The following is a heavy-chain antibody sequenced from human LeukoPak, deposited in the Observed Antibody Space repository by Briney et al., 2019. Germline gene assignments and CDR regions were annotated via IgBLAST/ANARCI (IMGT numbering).Heavy chain of an antibody. J-gene: IGHJ6*02. V-gene: IGHV1-18*01. CDR1: GYTFTSYG. CDR2: ISAYNGNT. CDR3: ARDGNFVVVLAATYYYYYGMDV. Sequence: ASVKVSRKASGYTFTSYGISWVRQAPGQGLEWMGWISAYNGNTNYAQKLQGRVTMTTDTSTSTAYMELRSLRSDDTAVYYCARDGNFVVVLAATYYYYYGMDVWGQGTTVTVSS. D-gene: IGHD2-2*01.